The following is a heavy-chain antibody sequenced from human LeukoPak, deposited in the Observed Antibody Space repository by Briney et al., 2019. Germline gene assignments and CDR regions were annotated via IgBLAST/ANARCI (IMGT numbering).Heavy chain of an antibody. J-gene: IGHJ6*02. V-gene: IGHV3-9*01. CDR3: ARDGGYTSSWYVPGWVNNYYYGMDV. D-gene: IGHD6-13*01. CDR1: GFTFDDYA. CDR2: ISWNSGSI. Sequence: GGSLRLSCAASGFTFDDYAMHWVRQAPGKGLEWVSGISWNSGSIGYADSVKGRFTISRDNAKNSLYLQMNSLRAEDTALYYCARDGGYTSSWYVPGWVNNYYYGMDVWGQGTTVTVSS.